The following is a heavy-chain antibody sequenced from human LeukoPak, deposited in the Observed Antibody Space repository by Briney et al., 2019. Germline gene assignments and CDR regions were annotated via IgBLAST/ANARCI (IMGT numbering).Heavy chain of an antibody. CDR2: IYSGGTT. CDR3: ARVDTVMAYYFDL. Sequence: PGGSLRLFCAASGFTVSTNCMTWVRQAPGKGLEWVSTIYSGGTTYYADSVMGRFTISRHNSRNTLYLQMNSLRAEDTAVYYCARVDTVMAYYFDLWGQGTLVTVSS. CDR1: GFTVSTNC. D-gene: IGHD5-18*01. V-gene: IGHV3-53*04. J-gene: IGHJ4*02.